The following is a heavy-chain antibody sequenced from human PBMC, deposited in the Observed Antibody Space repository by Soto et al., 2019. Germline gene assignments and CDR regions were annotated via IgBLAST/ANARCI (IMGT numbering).Heavy chain of an antibody. CDR2: IYWDDDK. Sequence: QITLKESGPTLVKPTQTLTLTCTFSGFSLSTSEVGVGWIRQPPGKALEWLALIYWDDDKRYSPSLKSRLTITKDTSKNQVVLTMTNMDPVDTAPYYCAHRFDWYYFDYWGQGTLVTVSS. J-gene: IGHJ4*02. V-gene: IGHV2-5*02. D-gene: IGHD3-9*01. CDR3: AHRFDWYYFDY. CDR1: GFSLSTSEVG.